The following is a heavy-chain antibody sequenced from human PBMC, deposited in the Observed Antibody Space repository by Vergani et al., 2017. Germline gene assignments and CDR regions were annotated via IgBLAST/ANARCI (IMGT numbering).Heavy chain of an antibody. CDR3: ASRVSAGGGLDT. J-gene: IGHJ5*02. CDR1: GFTFKNNP. V-gene: IGHV3-21*02. Sequence: VQLVESGGGLVKPGGSLRLSCGASGFTFKNNPMTWVRQSPGKGLEWVSSITSTGATINYADSVKGRFTISRDNAKKFLYLQMNNLRAEDTALYYCASRVSAGGGLDTWGQGTLVTVS. D-gene: IGHD2-15*01. CDR2: ITSTGATI.